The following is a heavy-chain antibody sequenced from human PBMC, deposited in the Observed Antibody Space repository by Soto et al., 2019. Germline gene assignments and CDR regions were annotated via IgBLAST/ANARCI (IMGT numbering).Heavy chain of an antibody. Sequence: SETLSLTCSVSGAALNSGNYYWSWIRQVPGKGLEWIGHIYVTGAVYYNPSLRDRITISQDTSERQFSLNLRLVTAADTAVYYCAKGPRVYYGSGSNWFDPWGQGTLVTVSS. CDR2: IYVTGAV. CDR3: AKGPRVYYGSGSNWFDP. CDR1: GAALNSGNYY. V-gene: IGHV4-31*03. J-gene: IGHJ5*02. D-gene: IGHD3-10*01.